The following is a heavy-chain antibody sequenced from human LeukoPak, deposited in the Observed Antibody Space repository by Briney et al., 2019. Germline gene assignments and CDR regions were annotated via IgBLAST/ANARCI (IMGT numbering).Heavy chain of an antibody. D-gene: IGHD4-17*01. V-gene: IGHV4-34*01. CDR2: INHSGST. Sequence: PSETLSLSCAVYVGSFSGYYWSWIRQPPGKGLEWIGEINHSGSTNYNPSLKSRVTISVDTSKNQFSLKLSSVTAADMAVYYCARDGGYGDSHYYYYGMDVWGQGTTLTVSS. J-gene: IGHJ6*02. CDR1: VGSFSGYY. CDR3: ARDGGYGDSHYYYYGMDV.